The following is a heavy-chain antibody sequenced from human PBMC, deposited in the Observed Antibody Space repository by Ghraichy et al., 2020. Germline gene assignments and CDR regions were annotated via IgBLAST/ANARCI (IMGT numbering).Heavy chain of an antibody. J-gene: IGHJ4*02. V-gene: IGHV4-59*01. CDR2: IYYSGST. D-gene: IGHD5-24*01. Sequence: SETLSLTCTVSGGSISSYYWSWIRQPPGKGLEWIGYIYYSGSTNYNPSLKSRVTISVDTSKNQFSLKLSSVTAADTAVYYCARDRGGYFYYFDYWGQGTLVTVSS. CDR1: GGSISSYY. CDR3: ARDRGGYFYYFDY.